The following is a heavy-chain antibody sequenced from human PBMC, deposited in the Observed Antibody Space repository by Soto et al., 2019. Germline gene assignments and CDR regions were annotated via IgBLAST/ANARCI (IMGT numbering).Heavy chain of an antibody. CDR3: TTDSSSWAYYYYYGMDV. D-gene: IGHD2-2*01. CDR2: IKSKTDDGST. Sequence: GGSLRLSCTVSGFTFSNAWMTWVRQAPGKGLEWVGRIKSKTDDGSTDYAAPVKGRFTISRDDSRNTLYLQMNSLKTEDTAVYYCTTDSSSWAYYYYYGMDVWGQGTTVTVSS. V-gene: IGHV3-15*01. CDR1: GFTFSNAW. J-gene: IGHJ6*02.